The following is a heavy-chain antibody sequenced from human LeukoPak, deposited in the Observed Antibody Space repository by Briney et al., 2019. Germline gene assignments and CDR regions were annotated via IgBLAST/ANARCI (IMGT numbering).Heavy chain of an antibody. CDR1: GYTFTGYY. J-gene: IGHJ4*02. V-gene: IGHV1-2*02. CDR3: ARVKDSGSYGYFDY. Sequence: GASVKVSCTASGYTFTGYYMHWVRQAPGQGLEWMGWINPNSGGTNYAKKFKGRVTMTRDTSISTAYMELSRLRSDDTAVYYCARVKDSGSYGYFDYWGQGTLVTVSS. CDR2: INPNSGGT. D-gene: IGHD1-26*01.